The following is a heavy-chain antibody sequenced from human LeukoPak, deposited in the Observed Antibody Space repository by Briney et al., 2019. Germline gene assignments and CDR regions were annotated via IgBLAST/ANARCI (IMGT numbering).Heavy chain of an antibody. J-gene: IGHJ6*02. CDR3: ARAPEVYYYYGMDV. Sequence: GGSLRLSCAASGFTFSSYAMSWVRQAPGKGLEWVSAISGSGGSTYYADSVKGRFTISRDNSKNTLYLQMNSLRAEDTAVYYCARAPEVYYYYGMDVWGQGTTVTVSS. CDR1: GFTFSSYA. CDR2: ISGSGGST. V-gene: IGHV3-23*01.